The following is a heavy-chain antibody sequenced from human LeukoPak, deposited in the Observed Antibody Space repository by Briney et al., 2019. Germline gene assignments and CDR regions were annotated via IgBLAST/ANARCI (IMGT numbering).Heavy chain of an antibody. Sequence: SVKVSCKASGGTFSSYAISWVRQAPGQGREWMGGIIPIFGTANYAQKFQGRVTITADESTSTAYMELSSLRSEDTAVYYCASSPRTIRDMVRGVGDYWGQGTLVTVSS. CDR3: ASSPRTIRDMVRGVGDY. CDR1: GGTFSSYA. J-gene: IGHJ4*02. CDR2: IIPIFGTA. V-gene: IGHV1-69*13. D-gene: IGHD3-10*01.